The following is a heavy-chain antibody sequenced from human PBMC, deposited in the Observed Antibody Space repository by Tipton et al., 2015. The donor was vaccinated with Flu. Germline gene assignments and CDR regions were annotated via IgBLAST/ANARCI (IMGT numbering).Heavy chain of an antibody. D-gene: IGHD3-22*01. Sequence: TLSLTCSVYGASISEKDWSWIRLAAGKGLEWIGRVDIRGISQYNPSLQSRVTLSADASTNQVSLRLTHVTAADMAVYYCARDPAGYYDNSAYYIFDYWGQGTLVTVSS. CDR1: GASISEKD. J-gene: IGHJ4*02. CDR3: ARDPAGYYDNSAYYIFDY. V-gene: IGHV4-4*07. CDR2: VDIRGIS.